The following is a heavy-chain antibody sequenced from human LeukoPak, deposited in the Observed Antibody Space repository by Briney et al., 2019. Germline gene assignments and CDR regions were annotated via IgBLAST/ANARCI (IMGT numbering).Heavy chain of an antibody. CDR1: GFSFDDYA. J-gene: IGHJ3*02. Sequence: GGSLRLSCAASGFSFDDYAMHWVRQAPGKGLEWVSLISWDGDGTYYADSVKGRFTISRDNSKNSLYLQMNSLRAEDTALDYCAKDIGEDIVVVPAAGRAFDIWGQGTMVTVSS. CDR2: ISWDGDGT. D-gene: IGHD2-2*01. CDR3: AKDIGEDIVVVPAAGRAFDI. V-gene: IGHV3-43D*03.